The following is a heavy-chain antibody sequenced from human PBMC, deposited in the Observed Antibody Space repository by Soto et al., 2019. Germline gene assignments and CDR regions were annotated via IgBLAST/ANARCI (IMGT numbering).Heavy chain of an antibody. Sequence: SETLSLTCFVSGGSISSGGYSCNWIRQPPGKGLEWIGYIYHSGSTYYNPSLKSRVTISVDRSKNQFSLKLSSVTAADTAVYYCARGMTTVTTFDYWGQGTLVTVSS. CDR1: GGSISSGGYS. CDR2: IYHSGST. V-gene: IGHV4-30-2*01. J-gene: IGHJ4*02. CDR3: ARGMTTVTTFDY. D-gene: IGHD4-17*01.